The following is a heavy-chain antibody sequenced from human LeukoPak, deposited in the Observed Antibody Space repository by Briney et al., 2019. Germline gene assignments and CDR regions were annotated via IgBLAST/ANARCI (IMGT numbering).Heavy chain of an antibody. J-gene: IGHJ4*02. Sequence: PSETLSLTCTVSGASITSYYWSWIRQPPGKGLEWIGYIHYSGSTNNNPSLKSRVTMSVDTSKNQFSLRLSSVTAADTAVYFCARGTESSSWHYAHWGQGTLVTVSS. CDR3: ARGTESSSWHYAH. CDR2: IHYSGST. CDR1: GASITSYY. D-gene: IGHD6-13*01. V-gene: IGHV4-59*01.